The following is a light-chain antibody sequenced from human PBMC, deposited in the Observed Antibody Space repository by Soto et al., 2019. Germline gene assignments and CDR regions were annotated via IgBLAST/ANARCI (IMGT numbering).Light chain of an antibody. CDR2: EVS. CDR1: SSDVGGFNF. V-gene: IGLV2-14*01. J-gene: IGLJ1*01. CDR3: SSYTTSSTSQV. Sequence: QSVLTQPASVSGSPGQSITISCTGTSSDVGGFNFVSWYQQYPGKAPKRMIYEVSNRPSGVSTRFSGSKSGNTASPTISGLQPEDEADYYCSSYTTSSTSQVFGTGTKVTVL.